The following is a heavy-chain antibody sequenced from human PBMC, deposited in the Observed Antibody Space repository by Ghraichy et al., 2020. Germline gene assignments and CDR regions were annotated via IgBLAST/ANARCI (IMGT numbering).Heavy chain of an antibody. D-gene: IGHD7-27*01. CDR1: GFTFRNYW. CDR2: IKEDGSEK. V-gene: IGHV3-7*03. CDR3: ARAAYWGFDY. Sequence: GGSLRLSCAASGFTFRNYWMSWVRQAPGKGLEWVANIKEDGSEKYYVDSVKGRFTISRDSAKNALSLQMNSLRAEDTAVYYCARAAYWGFDYWGQGILVTGSS. J-gene: IGHJ4*02.